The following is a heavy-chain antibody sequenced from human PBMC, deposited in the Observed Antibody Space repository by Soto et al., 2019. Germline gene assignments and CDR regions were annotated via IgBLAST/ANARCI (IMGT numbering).Heavy chain of an antibody. V-gene: IGHV4-30-4*01. D-gene: IGHD5-18*01. Sequence: QVQLQESGPGLVKPSQTLSLTCTVSGGSISSGDYYWSWIRQPPGKGLEWIGYIYYSGSTYYNPSIKSRVTISVDTSKNQFYLKLSSVTAADTAVYSCARVNDSYGYLDYWGQGTLVTVSS. CDR1: GGSISSGDYY. J-gene: IGHJ4*02. CDR2: IYYSGST. CDR3: ARVNDSYGYLDY.